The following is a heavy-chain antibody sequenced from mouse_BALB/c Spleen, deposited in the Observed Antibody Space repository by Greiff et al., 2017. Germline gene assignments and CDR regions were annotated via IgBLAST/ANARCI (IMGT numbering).Heavy chain of an antibody. Sequence: EVMLVESGGGLVKPGGSLKLSCAASGFAFSSYDMSWVRQTPEKRLEWVAYISSGGGSTYYPDTVKGRFTISRDNAKNTLYLQMSSLKSEDTAMYYCASHYYGDWYFDVWGAGTTVTVSS. D-gene: IGHD1-2*01. V-gene: IGHV5-12-1*01. CDR1: GFAFSSYD. J-gene: IGHJ1*01. CDR3: ASHYYGDWYFDV. CDR2: ISSGGGST.